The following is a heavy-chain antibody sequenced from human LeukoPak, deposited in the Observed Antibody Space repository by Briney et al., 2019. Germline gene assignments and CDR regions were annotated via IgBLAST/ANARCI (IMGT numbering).Heavy chain of an antibody. Sequence: GGALRLSCAASGFSLRNYGMYWVRQAPGKGVWWVSYISSSSTSIDYADSVRGRVTISRDNARNSLYLQMNSLRAEDTAVYYCARGPGIAAAGGYWGQGTLVTVSS. CDR1: GFSLRNYG. CDR2: ISSSSTSI. D-gene: IGHD6-13*01. CDR3: ARGPGIAAAGGY. J-gene: IGHJ4*02. V-gene: IGHV3-48*01.